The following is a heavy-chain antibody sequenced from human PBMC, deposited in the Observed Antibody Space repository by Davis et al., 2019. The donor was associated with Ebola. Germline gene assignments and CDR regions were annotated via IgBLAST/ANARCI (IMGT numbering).Heavy chain of an antibody. CDR1: EFTFRDYS. CDR2: ISHDGSNR. D-gene: IGHD4-17*01. V-gene: IGHV3-30*01. Sequence: GGFLRLSCVASEFTFRDYSINWIRQTPGKGLEWMSIISHDGSNRFYADSVKGRFTISRDNSKNTVYLQMNSLRPDDTATYYCAIDADFGEYGWFDPWGRGTLVIVSS. CDR3: AIDADFGEYGWFDP. J-gene: IGHJ5*02.